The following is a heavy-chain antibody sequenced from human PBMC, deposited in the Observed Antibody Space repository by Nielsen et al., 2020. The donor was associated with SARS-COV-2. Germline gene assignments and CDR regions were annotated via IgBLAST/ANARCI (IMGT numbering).Heavy chain of an antibody. CDR2: ISSSSSYI. V-gene: IGHV3-21*01. Sequence: GESLKISCAASGFTFSSYSMNWVRQAPGKGLEWVSSISSSSSYIYYADSVRGRFTISRDNAKNSLYLQMNSLRAEDTAVYYCARDLGYSYEFDYWGQGTLVTVSS. CDR3: ARDLGYSYEFDY. D-gene: IGHD5-18*01. CDR1: GFTFSSYS. J-gene: IGHJ4*02.